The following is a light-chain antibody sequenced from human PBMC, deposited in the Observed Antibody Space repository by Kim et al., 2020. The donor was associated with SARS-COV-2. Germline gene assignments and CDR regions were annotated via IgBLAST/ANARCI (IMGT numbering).Light chain of an antibody. J-gene: IGKJ1*01. Sequence: AAVGDRVTINCRWSQGISDWLAWYQQKPGKAPKRLIYEASSLQSGVPSRFSGSGSGTDFTLTISSLQPEDFATYYCQQTDSFPWTFGQGTKVEIK. CDR1: QGISDW. CDR2: EAS. V-gene: IGKV1-12*01. CDR3: QQTDSFPWT.